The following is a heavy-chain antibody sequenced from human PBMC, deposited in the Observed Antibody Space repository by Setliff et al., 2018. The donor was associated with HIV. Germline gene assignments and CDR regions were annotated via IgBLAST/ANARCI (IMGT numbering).Heavy chain of an antibody. V-gene: IGHV3-13*01. CDR3: ARDAPGTHGAFDI. CDR1: GLTFRNYD. D-gene: IGHD3-10*01. CDR2: ITTAGDS. Sequence: GGSLRLSCVASGLTFRNYDMHWVRQVPGKGLEWVSAITTAGDSYYPGSGTGRFTISRDNAKNSLYLQMNSLTVGDTAVYYCARDAPGTHGAFDIWGQGTTVTVSS. J-gene: IGHJ3*02.